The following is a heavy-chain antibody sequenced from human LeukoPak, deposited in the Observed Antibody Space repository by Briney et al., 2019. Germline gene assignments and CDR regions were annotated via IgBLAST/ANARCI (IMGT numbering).Heavy chain of an antibody. D-gene: IGHD3-10*01. CDR2: ISGSGGST. CDR1: GFAFSSYA. V-gene: IGHV3-23*01. J-gene: IGHJ4*02. CDR3: AKGAGYYGSGSLPGGY. Sequence: GGSLRLSCAASGFAFSSYAMSWVRQAPGKGLEWVSAISGSGGSTYYADSVKGRFTISRDNSKNTLYLQMNSLRAEDTAVYYCAKGAGYYGSGSLPGGYWGQGTLVTVSS.